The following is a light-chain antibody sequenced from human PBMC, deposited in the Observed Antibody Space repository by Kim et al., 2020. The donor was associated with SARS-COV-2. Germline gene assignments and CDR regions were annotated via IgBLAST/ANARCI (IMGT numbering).Light chain of an antibody. Sequence: DIQMTQSPSSLSASVGDRVTITCRASQGIRNDLTWYQQKPGQAPKRLIYSASNLQTGVPSRFSGSGSGTEFTLTISNVQPEDFATYYCLPYTSHVLSFGGVTKVDIK. J-gene: IGKJ4*01. V-gene: IGKV1-17*02. CDR3: LPYTSHVLS. CDR2: SAS. CDR1: QGIRND.